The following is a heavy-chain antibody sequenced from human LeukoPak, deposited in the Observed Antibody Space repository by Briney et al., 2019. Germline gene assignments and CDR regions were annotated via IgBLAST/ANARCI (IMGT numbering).Heavy chain of an antibody. V-gene: IGHV1-8*01. CDR2: MNPNSGNT. Sequence: GASVKVSCKASGYTFTSYDINWVRQATGQGLEWMGWMNPNSGNTGYAQKFQGRVTMTRNTSISTAYMELSSLRSEDTAVYYCARVGYDILIGRAKYFQHWGQGTLVTVSS. J-gene: IGHJ1*01. D-gene: IGHD3-9*01. CDR1: GYTFTSYD. CDR3: ARVGYDILIGRAKYFQH.